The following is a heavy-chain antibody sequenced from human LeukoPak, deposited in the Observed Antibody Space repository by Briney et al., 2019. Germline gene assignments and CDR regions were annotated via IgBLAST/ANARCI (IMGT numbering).Heavy chain of an antibody. CDR2: INQDGSEK. CDR1: GFTFSSYW. D-gene: IGHD2-2*02. CDR3: ARGGLYCSSTSCYTGGNFDY. Sequence: GGSLRLSCAASGFTFSSYWMSWVRQAPGKGLEWVANINQDGSEKYYVDSVKGRFTISRDNAKNSLYLQMNSLRAEDTAVYYCARGGLYCSSTSCYTGGNFDYWGQGTLVTVSS. J-gene: IGHJ4*02. V-gene: IGHV3-7*01.